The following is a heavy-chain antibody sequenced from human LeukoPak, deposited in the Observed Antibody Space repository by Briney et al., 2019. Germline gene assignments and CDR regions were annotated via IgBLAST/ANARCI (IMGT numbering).Heavy chain of an antibody. Sequence: GASVKVSCKASGYTFTGYYMHWVRQAPGQGLEWMGWINPNSGGTNYAQKFQGRVTMTRDTSISTAYMELSRLRSDDTAVYYCARDRSRTYYYDSSGYYYHYWGQGTLVTVSS. CDR3: ARDRSRTYYYDSSGYYYHY. V-gene: IGHV1-2*02. D-gene: IGHD3-22*01. CDR2: INPNSGGT. J-gene: IGHJ4*02. CDR1: GYTFTGYY.